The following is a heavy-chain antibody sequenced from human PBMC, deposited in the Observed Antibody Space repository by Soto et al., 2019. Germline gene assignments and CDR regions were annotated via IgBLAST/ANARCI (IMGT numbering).Heavy chain of an antibody. J-gene: IGHJ4*02. CDR1: GFTFSSYS. D-gene: IGHD4-4*01. CDR3: ARDPSDYSIWEYDY. V-gene: IGHV3-21*01. CDR2: ISSSSSYI. Sequence: PGGSLRLSCAASGFTFSSYSMNWVRQAPGKGLEWVSSISSSSSYIYYADSVKGRFTISRDNAKNSLYLQMNSLRAEDTAVYYCARDPSDYSIWEYDYWGQGTLVTVSS.